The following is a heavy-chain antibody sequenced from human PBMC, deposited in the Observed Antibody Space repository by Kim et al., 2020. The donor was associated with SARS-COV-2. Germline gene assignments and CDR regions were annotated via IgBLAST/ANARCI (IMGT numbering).Heavy chain of an antibody. CDR2: ISGSGGST. CDR3: AKDLRGDYVLRLDFVDY. Sequence: GGSLRLSCAASGFTFSSYAMSWVRQAPGKGLEWVSAISGSGGSTYYADSVKGRFTISRDNSKNTLYLQMNSLRAEDTAVYYCAKDLRGDYVLRLDFVDYWGQGTLVTVSS. V-gene: IGHV3-23*01. D-gene: IGHD4-17*01. CDR1: GFTFSSYA. J-gene: IGHJ4*02.